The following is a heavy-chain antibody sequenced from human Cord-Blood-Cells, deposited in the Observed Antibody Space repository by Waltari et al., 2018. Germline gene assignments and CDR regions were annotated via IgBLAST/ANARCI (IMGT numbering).Heavy chain of an antibody. V-gene: IGHV1-2*02. CDR1: GYTFTGYY. Sequence: QVQLVQSGAEVKKPGASVKVSCKASGYTFTGYYMHWVRQAPGRGLEGMEWINPKSGGTNYAQKLQGRVTMTRDTSISTAYMELSRLRSDDTAVYYCARDREGSLWAFDIWGQGTMVTVSS. D-gene: IGHD2-21*01. CDR3: ARDREGSLWAFDI. CDR2: INPKSGGT. J-gene: IGHJ3*02.